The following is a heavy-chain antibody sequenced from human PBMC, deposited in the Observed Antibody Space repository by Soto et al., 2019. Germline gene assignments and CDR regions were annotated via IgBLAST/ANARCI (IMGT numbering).Heavy chain of an antibody. CDR2: IYYSGST. Sequence: SETLTLTCTVSGGSISSYYWSWIRQPPGKGLEWIGYIYYSGSTNYNPSLKSRVTISVDTSKNQFSLKLSSVTAADTAVYYCARVRITIFGVVIMHAFDIWGQGTMVTV. D-gene: IGHD3-3*01. CDR1: GGSISSYY. CDR3: ARVRITIFGVVIMHAFDI. V-gene: IGHV4-59*01. J-gene: IGHJ3*02.